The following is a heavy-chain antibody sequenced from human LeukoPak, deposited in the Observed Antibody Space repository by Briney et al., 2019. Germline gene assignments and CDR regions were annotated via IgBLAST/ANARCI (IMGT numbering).Heavy chain of an antibody. Sequence: SETLSLTCAVYGGSFSGYYWSRIRQPPGKGLEWIGEINHSGSTNYNPSLKSRVTISVDTSKNQFSLKLSSVTAADTAVYYCARTYCSSTSCYFKDYWGQGTLVTVSS. J-gene: IGHJ4*02. CDR2: INHSGST. CDR1: GGSFSGYY. D-gene: IGHD2-2*01. V-gene: IGHV4-34*01. CDR3: ARTYCSSTSCYFKDY.